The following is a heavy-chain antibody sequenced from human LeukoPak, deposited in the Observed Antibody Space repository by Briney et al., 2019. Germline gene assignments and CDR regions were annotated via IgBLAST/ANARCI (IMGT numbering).Heavy chain of an antibody. CDR2: MNPNNGNT. D-gene: IGHD6-13*01. Sequence: ASVKVSCMASGYTFTSYDINWVRQATGQGLEWMGWMNPNNGNTGYAQKFQGRVTMTRSTSISTAYMELSSLRSEDTAVYYCARLASSSWPLYYYYGMDVWGQGTTVTVSS. J-gene: IGHJ6*02. V-gene: IGHV1-8*01. CDR3: ARLASSSWPLYYYYGMDV. CDR1: GYTFTSYD.